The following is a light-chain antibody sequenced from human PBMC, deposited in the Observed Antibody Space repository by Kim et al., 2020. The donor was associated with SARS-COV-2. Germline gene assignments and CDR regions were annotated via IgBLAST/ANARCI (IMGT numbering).Light chain of an antibody. CDR1: KLEEKF. Sequence: SYELTQPPSVSVSPGQTASITCSGNKLEEKFASWYQQKPGQSPVLVIYRDNKRPSGIPERFSGSNSGNTATLTISGTQTIDEADYYCQAWDSTSVVFGGGTQLTVL. CDR3: QAWDSTSVV. J-gene: IGLJ2*01. CDR2: RDN. V-gene: IGLV3-1*01.